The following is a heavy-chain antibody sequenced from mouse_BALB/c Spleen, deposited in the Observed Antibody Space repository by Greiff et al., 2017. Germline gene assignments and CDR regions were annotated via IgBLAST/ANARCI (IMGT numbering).Heavy chain of an antibody. CDR1: GYTFTSYY. J-gene: IGHJ4*01. D-gene: IGHD2-4*01. CDR2: IYPGDGST. CDR3: ARGGMITLYAMDY. V-gene: IGHV1S56*01. Sequence: QVQLQQSGPELVKPGASVKMSCKASGYTFTSYYIHWVKQRPGQGLEWIGWIYPGDGSTKYNEKFKGKTTLTADKSSSTAYMLLSSLTSEDSAIYFCARGGMITLYAMDYWGQGTSVTVSS.